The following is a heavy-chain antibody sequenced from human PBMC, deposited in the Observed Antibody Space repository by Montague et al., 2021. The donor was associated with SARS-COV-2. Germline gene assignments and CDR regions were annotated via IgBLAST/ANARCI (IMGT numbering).Heavy chain of an antibody. CDR1: GGSLSTYY. J-gene: IGHJ6*02. Sequence: SETLSLTCSVTGGSLSTYYYCWIWLPPGQGLERVGFIGDSGTSRYYSCLRRRATISLDLSKNKFYLDLNSVTAADTAVYYCSRNAYNHYGLDVWGQGTTVTVSS. CDR3: SRNAYNHYGLDV. V-gene: IGHV4-59*08. CDR2: IGDSGTS.